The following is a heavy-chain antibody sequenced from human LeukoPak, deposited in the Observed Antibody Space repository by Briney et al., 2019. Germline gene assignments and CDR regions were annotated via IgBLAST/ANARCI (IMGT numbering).Heavy chain of an antibody. CDR1: GYTLTSDG. CDR2: ISGYSGDT. CDR3: TRYNSTLHTCYLDL. J-gene: IGHJ2*01. V-gene: IGHV1-18*01. Sequence: GASVKVSFKVSGYTLTSDGISWVRQAPGQGLEWMGWISGYSGDTKYAQKLQGRVIMTTGPSSSTAYMEQGCLRFGDTGVFFCTRYNSTLHTCYLDLWGRGTLVTVSS. D-gene: IGHD6-13*01.